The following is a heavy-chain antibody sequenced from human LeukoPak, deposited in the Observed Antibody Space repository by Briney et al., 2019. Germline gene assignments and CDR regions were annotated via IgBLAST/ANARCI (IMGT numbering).Heavy chain of an antibody. Sequence: GGSLRLSCTVSGFPFGSEAMSWVRQAPGRGLEWVSVIYSGGSTYYADSVKGRFTISRDNSKNTQYLQMNSLRAEDTAVYYCARTSTVNYFDYWGQGTLVTVSS. D-gene: IGHD4-17*01. CDR1: GFPFGSEA. V-gene: IGHV3-66*01. J-gene: IGHJ4*02. CDR2: IYSGGST. CDR3: ARTSTVNYFDY.